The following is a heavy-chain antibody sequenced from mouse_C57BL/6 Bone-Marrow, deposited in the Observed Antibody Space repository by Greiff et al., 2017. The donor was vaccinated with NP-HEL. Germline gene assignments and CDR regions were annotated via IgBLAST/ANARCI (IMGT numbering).Heavy chain of an antibody. CDR3: ARGGSNHYAMDY. J-gene: IGHJ4*01. V-gene: IGHV1-81*01. Sequence: QVQLQQPGAELARPGASVKLSCKASGYTFTSYGISWVKQRTGQGLEWIGEIYPRSGNTYYNEKFKGKATLTADKSSSTAYMELRSLTSEDSAVYFCARGGSNHYAMDYWGQGTSVTVSS. D-gene: IGHD1-1*01. CDR1: GYTFTSYG. CDR2: IYPRSGNT.